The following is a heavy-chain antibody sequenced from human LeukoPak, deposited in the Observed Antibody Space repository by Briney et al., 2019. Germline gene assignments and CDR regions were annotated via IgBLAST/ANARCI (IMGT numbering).Heavy chain of an antibody. CDR3: ARVEYISGYSHVY. J-gene: IGHJ4*02. D-gene: IGHD3-22*01. CDR1: GFTFTSSA. Sequence: SVKVSCKASGFTFTSSAVQWVRQARGQRLEWIGWIVVGSGNTNYAQKFQERVTITRDMSTSTAYMELSSLRSEDTAVYYCARVEYISGYSHVYWGQGTLVTVSS. V-gene: IGHV1-58*01. CDR2: IVVGSGNT.